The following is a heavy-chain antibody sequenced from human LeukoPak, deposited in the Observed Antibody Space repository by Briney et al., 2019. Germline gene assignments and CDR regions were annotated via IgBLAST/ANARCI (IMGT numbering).Heavy chain of an antibody. V-gene: IGHV4-61*01. CDR3: AASYISGFPEIDY. D-gene: IGHD6-19*01. J-gene: IGHJ4*02. Sequence: SETLSLTCTVSGGSVSSGNYYWSWIRQPPGKGLEWIGYVYYSGSTKYNPSLKSRVTISGDTSKNQFCLKVSSVTAADTAVYYCAASYISGFPEIDYWGQATLVTVSS. CDR2: VYYSGST. CDR1: GGSVSSGNYY.